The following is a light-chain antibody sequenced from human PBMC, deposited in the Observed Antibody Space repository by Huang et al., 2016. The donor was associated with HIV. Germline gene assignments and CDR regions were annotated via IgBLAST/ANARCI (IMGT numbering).Light chain of an antibody. J-gene: IGKJ1*01. CDR2: WAS. CDR3: QQYYSSPCT. CDR1: QSVLYNSNTKNY. Sequence: DIVMTQSPDSLAVSLGERATINCKSSQSVLYNSNTKNYLAWYQQKSGQPPKLRTYWASTRESVIPDRFSGSGSGTDFTLTISSLQAEDVAVYFCQQYYSSPCTFGQGTKVEIK. V-gene: IGKV4-1*01.